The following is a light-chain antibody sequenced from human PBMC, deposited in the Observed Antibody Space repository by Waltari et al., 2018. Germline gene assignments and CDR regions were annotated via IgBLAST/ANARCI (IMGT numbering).Light chain of an antibody. CDR2: DVS. CDR1: SRDVGAYTY. V-gene: IGLV2-14*03. CDR3: TSYTSRNTLV. J-gene: IGLJ1*01. Sequence: QSALTQPASVSGSPGQSITISCTGTSRDVGAYTYISWYQQHPGKVPKVMIFDVSNRPSGVSNRFSVSKSGNTASLTISGLQAEDEADYYCTSYTSRNTLVFGSGTKVTVL.